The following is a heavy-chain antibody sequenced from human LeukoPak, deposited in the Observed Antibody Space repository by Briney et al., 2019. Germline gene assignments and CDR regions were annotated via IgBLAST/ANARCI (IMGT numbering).Heavy chain of an antibody. Sequence: GGSLRLSCAASGFTFDDYAMHWVRQAPGKGLEWVSLISGDGGSTYYADSVKGRFTISRDNSKNSLYLQMNSLRTEDTALYYCAKVQGGANYYDSGGYPYYFDYWGQGTLVTVFS. J-gene: IGHJ4*02. V-gene: IGHV3-43*02. CDR3: AKVQGGANYYDSGGYPYYFDY. CDR2: ISGDGGST. CDR1: GFTFDDYA. D-gene: IGHD3-22*01.